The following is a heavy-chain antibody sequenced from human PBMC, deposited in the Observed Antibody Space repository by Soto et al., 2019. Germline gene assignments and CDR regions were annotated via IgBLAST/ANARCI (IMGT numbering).Heavy chain of an antibody. V-gene: IGHV1-18*04. CDR2: ISGYNGNT. CDR3: ARDAHCGGAPGCRAMDV. CDR1: GYTFTSDG. J-gene: IGHJ6*02. Sequence: QVQLVQSGAEVKKPGASVKVSCKASGYTFTSDGVSWVRQAPGQGLEWMGWISGYNGNTNYAQRFRDRVTLTTDTSTSTAYMALRSLRSADSAVYYCARDAHCGGAPGCRAMDVWGQGTTITVSS. D-gene: IGHD2-21*01.